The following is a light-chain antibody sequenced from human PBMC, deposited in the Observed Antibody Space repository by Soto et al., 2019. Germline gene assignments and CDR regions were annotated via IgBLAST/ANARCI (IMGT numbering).Light chain of an antibody. CDR1: QSVSSSY. Sequence: EIVLTQSPGTLSLSPGERATLSCRASQSVSSSYLAWYQQKPGQAPRLLIYGASSRATGIPDRFSGSGSGTDFTFTISRLEPEDFAVYYCQQYGSSVYTFGQGTKLEIK. CDR3: QQYGSSVYT. V-gene: IGKV3-20*01. CDR2: GAS. J-gene: IGKJ2*01.